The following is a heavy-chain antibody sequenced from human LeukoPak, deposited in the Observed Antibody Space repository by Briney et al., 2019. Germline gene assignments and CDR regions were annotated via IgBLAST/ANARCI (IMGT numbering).Heavy chain of an antibody. CDR2: INPSGGST. V-gene: IGHV1-46*01. Sequence: ASVKVSCKASGYTFTSYYMHWVRQAPGQGLEWMGIINPSGGSTSYAQKFQGRVTMTRDTSTSTVYMELSSLRSEDTAVYYCARFRQGKGYDSSGPFDYWGQGTLVTVSS. J-gene: IGHJ4*02. CDR1: GYTFTSYY. D-gene: IGHD3-22*01. CDR3: ARFRQGKGYDSSGPFDY.